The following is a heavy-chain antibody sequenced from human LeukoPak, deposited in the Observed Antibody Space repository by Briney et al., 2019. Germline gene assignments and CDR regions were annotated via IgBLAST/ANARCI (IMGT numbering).Heavy chain of an antibody. Sequence: PGGSLRLSCAVSGFSVTNNYMSWVRQAPGKGLEWVSVFYVGGATYYADSVKGRFTISGDNSENTLYFQMKSLRAEDTAVYYCARGDGYNFFDYWGQGTLVTVSS. CDR1: GFSVTNNY. D-gene: IGHD5-24*01. CDR2: FYVGGAT. J-gene: IGHJ4*02. V-gene: IGHV3-53*01. CDR3: ARGDGYNFFDY.